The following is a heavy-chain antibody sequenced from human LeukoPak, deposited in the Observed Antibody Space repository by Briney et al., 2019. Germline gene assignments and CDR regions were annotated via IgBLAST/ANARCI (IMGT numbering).Heavy chain of an antibody. CDR3: AKDRPNSYESNGHYYRRDGDS. D-gene: IGHD3-22*01. Sequence: PGGALRLSCAASGFTFSIYAMSWVRQAPGKGLEWVSSTSSGGDYTYYAGSVKGRFTISRDNSKNTLYLQMNSLRAEDTATYYCAKDRPNSYESNGHYYRRDGDSWGQGTLVTVSS. CDR1: GFTFSIYA. V-gene: IGHV3-23*01. J-gene: IGHJ5*01. CDR2: TSSGGDYT.